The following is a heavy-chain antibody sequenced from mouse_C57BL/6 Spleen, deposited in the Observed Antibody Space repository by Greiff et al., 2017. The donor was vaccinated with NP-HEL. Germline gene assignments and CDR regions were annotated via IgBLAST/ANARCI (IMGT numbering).Heavy chain of an antibody. V-gene: IGHV2-4*01. CDR2: IWSGGST. J-gene: IGHJ4*01. Sequence: QVQLKESGPGLVQPSQSLSITCTVSGFSLTSYGVHWVRQPPGKGLEWLGVIWSGGSTDYNAAFISRLSISKDNSKSQVFFKMNSLQADDTAIYYCAKNPRLHYYAMDYWGQGTSVTVSS. D-gene: IGHD2-2*01. CDR3: AKNPRLHYYAMDY. CDR1: GFSLTSYG.